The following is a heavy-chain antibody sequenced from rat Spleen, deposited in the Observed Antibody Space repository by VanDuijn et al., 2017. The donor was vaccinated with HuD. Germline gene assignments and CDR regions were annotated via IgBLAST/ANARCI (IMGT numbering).Heavy chain of an antibody. J-gene: IGHJ2*01. Sequence: QVQLKESGPGLVQPSQTLSLTCTVSGFSLTSNSVSWVRQPPGKGLEWMGAIWSGGSTDYNSLLKSRLSISRDISKSQVFLKMNSLQTEDTATYYCARGLRGGYFDYWGQGVMVRVSS. D-gene: IGHD4-3*01. CDR2: IWSGGST. CDR1: GFSLTSNS. V-gene: IGHV2-1*01. CDR3: ARGLRGGYFDY.